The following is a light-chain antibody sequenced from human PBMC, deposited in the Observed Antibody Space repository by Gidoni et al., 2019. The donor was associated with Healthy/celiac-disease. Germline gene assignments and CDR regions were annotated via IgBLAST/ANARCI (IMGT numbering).Light chain of an antibody. Sequence: DIVMTQSPASRAVSLGERATINCKASQSVFYSSNNKNYLAWYQQKPGQPPKLLIYWASTRESGVPDRFSGSGSGTDFTLTISSLQAEDVAVYYCQQYYSTPITFGQGTRLEIK. V-gene: IGKV4-1*01. CDR3: QQYYSTPIT. CDR2: WAS. CDR1: QSVFYSSNNKNY. J-gene: IGKJ5*01.